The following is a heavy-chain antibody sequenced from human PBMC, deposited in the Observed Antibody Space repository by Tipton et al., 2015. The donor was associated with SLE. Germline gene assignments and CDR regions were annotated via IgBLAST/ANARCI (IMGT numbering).Heavy chain of an antibody. V-gene: IGHV4-39*07. CDR3: ARGVSGYFHYCYMDV. CDR2: INHSGST. CDR1: GGSISSSSYY. D-gene: IGHD3-10*01. J-gene: IGHJ6*03. Sequence: TLSLTCTVSGGSISSSSYYWGWIRQPPGKGLEWVGEINHSGSTNYNPSLKSRVTTSVDTSKNQFSLRLSSVTAADTAVYYCARGVSGYFHYCYMDVWGRGTTVTISS.